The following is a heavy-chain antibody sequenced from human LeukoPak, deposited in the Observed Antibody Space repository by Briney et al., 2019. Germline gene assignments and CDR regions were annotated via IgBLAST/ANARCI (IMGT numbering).Heavy chain of an antibody. CDR2: IIPILGIA. CDR1: GGTFSSYA. J-gene: IGHJ3*02. D-gene: IGHD3-22*01. CDR3: ARTRREWLLLAAFDI. V-gene: IGHV1-69*04. Sequence: ASVKVSCKASGGTFSSYAISWVRQAPGQGLEWMGRIIPILGIANYAQKFQGRVTITADESTSTAYMELSSLRSEDTAVYYCARTRREWLLLAAFDIWGQGTMVIVSS.